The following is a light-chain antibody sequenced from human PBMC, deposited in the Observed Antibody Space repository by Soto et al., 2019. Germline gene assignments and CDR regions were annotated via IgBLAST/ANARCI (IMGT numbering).Light chain of an antibody. Sequence: QSVLTQPASVSGSPGQPITISCTGTTSDVGGYVSWYQQHPGTAPKLIIYEVSNRPSGVTNRISVSKSGNTASLTISGLPAEDEDGYYCSSYTATSTLVFGSGTKLTVL. V-gene: IGLV2-14*01. CDR3: SSYTATSTLV. J-gene: IGLJ2*01. CDR2: EVS. CDR1: TSDVGGY.